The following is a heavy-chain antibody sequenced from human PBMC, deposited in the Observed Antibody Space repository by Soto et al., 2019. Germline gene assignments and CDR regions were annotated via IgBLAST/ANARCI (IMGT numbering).Heavy chain of an antibody. Sequence: ASVKVSCKASGGTFSSYAINWVQQAPGQGLEWMGGIIPISGTANYAHKFQGRVTITADEPTSTVYMELTSLRSEDTAVHYCARHGITGSYYDAFDIWGQGTMVTVSS. CDR3: ARHGITGSYYDAFDI. D-gene: IGHD1-26*01. CDR2: IIPISGTA. J-gene: IGHJ3*02. CDR1: GGTFSSYA. V-gene: IGHV1-69*13.